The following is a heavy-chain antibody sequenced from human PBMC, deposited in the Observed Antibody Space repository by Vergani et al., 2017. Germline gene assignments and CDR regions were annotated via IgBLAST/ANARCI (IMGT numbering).Heavy chain of an antibody. CDR3: ARAPIGSXIFGVVIIRFAFDI. J-gene: IGHJ3*02. CDR2: IYYSENK. Sequence: QVQLQESGPGLVKSSETLSLTCTVSGGSITYGAFYWGWIRQSPGKGLEWIGSIYYSENKFYNPSLESRVTLSIDTTKNQFSLKLKSVTAADTAVYYCARAPIGSXIFGVVIIRFAFDIWGQGTMVTVSS. V-gene: IGHV4-39*01. D-gene: IGHD3-3*01. CDR1: GGSITYGAFY.